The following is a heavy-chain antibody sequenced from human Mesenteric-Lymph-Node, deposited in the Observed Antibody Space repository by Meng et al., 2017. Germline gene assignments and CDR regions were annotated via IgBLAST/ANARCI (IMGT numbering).Heavy chain of an antibody. CDR3: AKHFFYSGTKSFDN. CDR2: ISGSADNT. J-gene: IGHJ4*02. V-gene: IGHV3-23*01. CDR1: GFTFDTYA. D-gene: IGHD1-26*01. Sequence: GESLKISCAASGFTFDTYAMSWVRQAPGKGLEWVSGISGSADNTYYADAVKGRFTISRDSSKNTLYLQMTSLRAEDTAIYYCAKHFFYSGTKSFDNWGQGTLVTVSS.